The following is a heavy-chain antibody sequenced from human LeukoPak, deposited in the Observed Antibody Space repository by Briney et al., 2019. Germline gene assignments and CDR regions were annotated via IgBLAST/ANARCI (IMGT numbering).Heavy chain of an antibody. V-gene: IGHV4-39*01. D-gene: IGHD4-11*01. J-gene: IGHJ4*02. Sequence: SGTLSLTCTVSGGSISSSSYYWGWIRQPPGKGLEWIGSIYYSGSTYYNPSLKSRVTISVDTSKNQFSLKLSSVTAADTAVYYCARHQGSNYSNWGQGTLVTVSS. CDR1: GGSISSSSYY. CDR2: IYYSGST. CDR3: ARHQGSNYSN.